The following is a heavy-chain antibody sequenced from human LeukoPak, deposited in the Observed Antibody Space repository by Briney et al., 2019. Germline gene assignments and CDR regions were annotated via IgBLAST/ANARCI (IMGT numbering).Heavy chain of an antibody. D-gene: IGHD3-22*01. CDR1: GGSISSYY. J-gene: IGHJ4*02. V-gene: IGHV4-59*08. Sequence: SETLSLTCTVSGGSISSYYWSWIRQPPGKGLEWIGYIYYSGSTNYNPSLKSRVTISVDTSKNQFSLKLSSVTAADTAVYYCARAYYYDSSGYPLCDYWGQGTLVTVSS. CDR3: ARAYYYDSSGYPLCDY. CDR2: IYYSGST.